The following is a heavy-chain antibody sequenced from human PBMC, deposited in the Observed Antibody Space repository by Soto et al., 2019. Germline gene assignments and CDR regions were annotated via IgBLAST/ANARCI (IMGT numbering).Heavy chain of an antibody. J-gene: IGHJ4*02. CDR2: IYYSGST. V-gene: IGHV4-59*01. Sequence: PSETLSLTCTVSGGSISSYYWSWIRQPPGKGLEWIGYIYYSGSTNYNPSLKSRVTISVDTSKNQFSLKLSSVTAADTAVYYCARGVVVVAATIFFFDYWGQGTLVTVSS. CDR1: GGSISSYY. CDR3: ARGVVVVAATIFFFDY. D-gene: IGHD2-15*01.